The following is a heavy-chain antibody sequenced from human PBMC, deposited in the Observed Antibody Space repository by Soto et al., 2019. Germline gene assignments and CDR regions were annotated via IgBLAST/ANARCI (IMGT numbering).Heavy chain of an antibody. CDR3: TRDRCSGISCYFRY. CDR1: GFNLISSA. V-gene: IGHV3-30-3*01. Sequence: PGGSLRLSWAPSGFNLISSAMNWVRKPPGKGLEWLSVISYDGSKKYYADSVKGRFTISRDDSKNTLYLQMHSLRADDTAVYYCTRDRCSGISCYFRYWGQGTLVTVSS. J-gene: IGHJ4*02. CDR2: ISYDGSKK. D-gene: IGHD2-15*01.